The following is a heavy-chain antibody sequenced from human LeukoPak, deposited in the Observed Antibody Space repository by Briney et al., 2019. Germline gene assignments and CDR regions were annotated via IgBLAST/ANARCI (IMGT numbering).Heavy chain of an antibody. CDR1: GFRFSSYG. J-gene: IGHJ4*02. Sequence: GGSLRLSCAASGFRFSSYGMHWVRQAPGKGLEWVAVIWFNGDNEYYADSVKGRFTISRDNSINMLYLHMNSLKVEDTAVFFCARGGPGYCSVDNCYKGFDYWGQGTLVTVSS. D-gene: IGHD2-15*01. CDR3: ARGGPGYCSVDNCYKGFDY. CDR2: IWFNGDNE. V-gene: IGHV3-33*01.